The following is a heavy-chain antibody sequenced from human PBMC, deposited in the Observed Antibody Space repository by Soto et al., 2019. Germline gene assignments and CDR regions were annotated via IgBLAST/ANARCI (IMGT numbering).Heavy chain of an antibody. V-gene: IGHV3-23*01. CDR1: GFTFSSYA. Sequence: EVQLLESGGGLVQPGGSLRLSCAASGFTFSSYAMSWVRQAPGKGLEWVSSISGSGGSTDYADSVKGRFTISRDNSKNTLYLQMNSLRAEDTAVYYCAKDGYYYGAGSFQHWGQGTLVTVSS. CDR2: ISGSGGST. CDR3: AKDGYYYGAGSFQH. J-gene: IGHJ1*01. D-gene: IGHD3-10*01.